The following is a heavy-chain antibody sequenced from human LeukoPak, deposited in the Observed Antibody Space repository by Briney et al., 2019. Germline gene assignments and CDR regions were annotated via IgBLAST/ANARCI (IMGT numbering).Heavy chain of an antibody. J-gene: IGHJ4*02. Sequence: ASVKVSCKASGYTFTGYYMHWVRQAPGQGLEWMGWINPNSGGTNYAQKFQGRVTMTTDTSTSTAYMELRSLRSDDTAVYYCAVLTRGYSYGYVFDYWGQGILVTVSS. CDR1: GYTFTGYY. D-gene: IGHD5-18*01. CDR3: AVLTRGYSYGYVFDY. V-gene: IGHV1-2*02. CDR2: INPNSGGT.